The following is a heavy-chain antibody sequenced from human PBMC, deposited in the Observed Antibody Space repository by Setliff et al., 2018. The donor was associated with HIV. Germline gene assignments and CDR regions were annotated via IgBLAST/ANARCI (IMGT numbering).Heavy chain of an antibody. CDR1: GFSLSTSGVG. CDR3: AHRHASDLVGAYTASDH. J-gene: IGHJ4*02. D-gene: IGHD1-26*01. V-gene: IGHV2-5*01. Sequence: SGPTLVNPLRRVSGTLTLTCTFSGFSLSTSGVGVGWIRQPPGKALEWLGFVFWSDSKRYNPSLKSRVTITKDTSKNQVVLTMTNMDPVDTATYYCAHRHASDLVGAYTASDHWGQGILVTVSS. CDR2: VFWSDSK.